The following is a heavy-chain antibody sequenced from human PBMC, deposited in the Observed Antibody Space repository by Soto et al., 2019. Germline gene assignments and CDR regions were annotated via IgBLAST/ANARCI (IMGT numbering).Heavy chain of an antibody. CDR1: GGSFIGYY. CDR3: ARGVRDIVVVPAANDYYYMDV. V-gene: IGHV4-34*01. Sequence: SETLSLTCAVYGGSFIGYYWSWTRQPPGKGLEWIGEINHSGSTNYNPSLKSRVTISVDTSKNQFSLKLSSVTAADTAVYYCARGVRDIVVVPAANDYYYMDVWGKGTTVSVSS. CDR2: INHSGST. J-gene: IGHJ6*03. D-gene: IGHD2-2*01.